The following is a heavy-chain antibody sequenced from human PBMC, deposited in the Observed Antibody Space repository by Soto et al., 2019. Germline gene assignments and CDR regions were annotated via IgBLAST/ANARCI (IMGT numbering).Heavy chain of an antibody. CDR2: IRTSGSTI. CDR1: GFTFSDYY. Sequence: QVQLVESGGGLVKPGGSLRLSCAASGFTFSDYYMSWIRQAPGKGLEWDSNIRTSGSTINYADSVKGRFTISWDNAKNSLYRQMNSLRAKNRAVYYCARVSSPLDYWGQGTQVTVSS. CDR3: ARVSSPLDY. J-gene: IGHJ4*02. V-gene: IGHV3-11*01.